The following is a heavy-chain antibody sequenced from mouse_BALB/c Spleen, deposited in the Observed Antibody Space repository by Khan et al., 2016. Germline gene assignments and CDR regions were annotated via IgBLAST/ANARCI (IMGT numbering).Heavy chain of an antibody. D-gene: IGHD1-1*02. CDR2: ISDGGAYT. CDR3: ARTYGNYGYFAV. J-gene: IGHJ1*01. CDR1: GFTFSDYY. V-gene: IGHV5-4*02. Sequence: EVELVESGGGLVKPGGSLKLSCAASGFTFSDYYMYWVRQTPAKRLEWVATISDGGAYTYYPDSVKGRFTISRDNAKNNLYLQMSSLKCEAASMYYCARTYGNYGYFAVWGAGTTVTVSS.